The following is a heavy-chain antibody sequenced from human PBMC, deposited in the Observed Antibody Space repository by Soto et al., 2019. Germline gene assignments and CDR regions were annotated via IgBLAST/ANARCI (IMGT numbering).Heavy chain of an antibody. CDR3: ARGVTVFGLVSRFWFDP. Sequence: SETLSLTCTVSGFSISSGDYSWSWVRQSPGKGLEWIGHIYNSGITYYNPSLKSRVVISIDTSRNQSSLRLNSLTAADRAVYFCARGVTVFGLVSRFWFDPWGQGTVVTVSS. CDR2: IYNSGIT. V-gene: IGHV4-30-4*01. CDR1: GFSISSGDYS. J-gene: IGHJ5*02. D-gene: IGHD3-3*01.